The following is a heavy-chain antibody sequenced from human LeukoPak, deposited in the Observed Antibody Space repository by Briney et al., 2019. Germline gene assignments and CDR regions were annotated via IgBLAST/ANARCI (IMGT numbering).Heavy chain of an antibody. CDR2: IKQDGSEK. CDR1: GFTSSSYW. D-gene: IGHD6-19*01. Sequence: GGSLRLSCAASGFTSSSYWMSWVRQAPGKGLEWVANIKQDGSEKYYVDSVKGQFTISRDNAKNSLYLQMNSLRAEDTAVYYCARDRGSSGWYEFDYWGQGTLVTVSS. CDR3: ARDRGSSGWYEFDY. V-gene: IGHV3-7*01. J-gene: IGHJ4*02.